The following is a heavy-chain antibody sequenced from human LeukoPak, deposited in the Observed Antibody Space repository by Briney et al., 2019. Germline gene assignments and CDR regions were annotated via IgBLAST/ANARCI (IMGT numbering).Heavy chain of an antibody. CDR1: GGSISSYY. CDR3: ARVDTAMAIDY. V-gene: IGHV4-59*01. D-gene: IGHD5-18*01. J-gene: IGHJ4*02. Sequence: SETLSLTCTVSGGSISSYYWSWIRQPPGKGLEWIGYIHYSGSTNYNPSLKSRVTISVDTSKNQFSLKLSSVTAADTAVYYCARVDTAMAIDYWGQGTLVTVSS. CDR2: IHYSGST.